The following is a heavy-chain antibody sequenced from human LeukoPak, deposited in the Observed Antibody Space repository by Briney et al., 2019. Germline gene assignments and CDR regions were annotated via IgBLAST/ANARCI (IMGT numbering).Heavy chain of an antibody. Sequence: GGSLRLSCAASGFTFSNFGMSWVRQAPGKGLEWVSALSGSGTSTYYADSVKGRFTISRDDSKNTPYLQMNSLRAEDTAIYYCAKDRLTLDAFDIWGQGTMVTVSS. CDR3: AKDRLTLDAFDI. V-gene: IGHV3-23*01. CDR1: GFTFSNFG. CDR2: LSGSGTST. J-gene: IGHJ3*02. D-gene: IGHD2-21*02.